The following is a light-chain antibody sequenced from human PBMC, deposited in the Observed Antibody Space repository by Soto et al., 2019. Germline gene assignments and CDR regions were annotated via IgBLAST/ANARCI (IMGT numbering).Light chain of an antibody. CDR2: DAS. Sequence: EIVMTQSPATLSVSPGERAIFSCRASQSVDSKLAWYQQKLGQAPRLLIYDASTRATGILARFSGSGSGTEFTLTISSLQSEDFAIYYCQQYYVWNTFGGGTKVEIK. CDR1: QSVDSK. J-gene: IGKJ4*01. V-gene: IGKV3D-15*01. CDR3: QQYYVWNT.